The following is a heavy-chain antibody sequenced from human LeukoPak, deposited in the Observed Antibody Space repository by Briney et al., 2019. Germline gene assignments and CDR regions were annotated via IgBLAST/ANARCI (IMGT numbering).Heavy chain of an antibody. CDR3: TTVRPYGDYPLH. CDR2: IKSKTDGGTT. CDR1: GFTFSNAW. Sequence: GGSLRLSCAASGFTFSNAWMSWVRQAPGKGLEWVGRIKSKTDGGTTDYAAPVKGRFTISRDDSKNTLYLQVNSLKTEDTAVYYCTTVRPYGDYPLHWGQGTLVTVSS. J-gene: IGHJ4*02. V-gene: IGHV3-15*01. D-gene: IGHD4-17*01.